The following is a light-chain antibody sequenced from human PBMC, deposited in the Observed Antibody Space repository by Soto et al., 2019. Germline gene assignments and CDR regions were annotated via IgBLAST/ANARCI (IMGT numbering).Light chain of an antibody. V-gene: IGKV3-15*01. Sequence: EMAVMQSAATLSVSTGERATLSWRASQSVASNLAWYQQKPGQTPRLLIYAASTRATGIPARFSGSGSGTDFNLTITSLQSEDFAVYYCQQYYHWPRTFGQGTKVDI. CDR1: QSVASN. CDR2: AAS. CDR3: QQYYHWPRT. J-gene: IGKJ1*01.